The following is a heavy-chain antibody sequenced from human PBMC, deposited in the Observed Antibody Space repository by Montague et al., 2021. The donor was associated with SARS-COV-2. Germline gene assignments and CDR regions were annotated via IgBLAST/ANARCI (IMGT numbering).Heavy chain of an antibody. CDR1: GGSFSGYY. CDR3: ARVGNYLGVY. CDR2: ISHSGST. V-gene: IGHV4-34*01. J-gene: IGHJ4*02. D-gene: IGHD3-10*01. Sequence: SETLSLTCAVYGGSFSGYYWSWIRQPPGKGLEWIGEISHSGSTNYNPSLKSRVTISVDTSNNQFSLKLKSMSAADTAVYYCARVGNYLGVYWGQGILVTASS.